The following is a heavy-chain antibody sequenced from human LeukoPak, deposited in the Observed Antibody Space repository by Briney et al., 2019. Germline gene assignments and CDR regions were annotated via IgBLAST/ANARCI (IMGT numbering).Heavy chain of an antibody. CDR1: GYSFTSYW. CDR3: ARQRSSSTRFVDY. V-gene: IGHV5-51*01. D-gene: IGHD6-6*01. J-gene: IGHJ4*02. CDR2: IYPGDSDT. Sequence: GESLKISCKGSGYSFTSYWIGWVRQMPGKGLEWMGIIYPGDSDTRYSPSFQGQVTISADKSISTAYLQWSSLRASDTAMYYCARQRSSSTRFVDYWGQGTLVTVSS.